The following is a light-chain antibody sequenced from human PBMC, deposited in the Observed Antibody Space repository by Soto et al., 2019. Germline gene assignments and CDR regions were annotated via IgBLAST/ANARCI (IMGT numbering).Light chain of an antibody. V-gene: IGLV1-44*01. CDR1: SSNIGGNY. Sequence: QSVLTQPPSASGAPGQRVTISCSGSSSNIGGNYVFWYRQVPGTAPKLLIYSNNQRPSGVPDRLSGSKSGTSASLAISGLQSEDGADYYCAAWDDSLDGLYVFGTGTKVTV. J-gene: IGLJ1*01. CDR2: SNN. CDR3: AAWDDSLDGLYV.